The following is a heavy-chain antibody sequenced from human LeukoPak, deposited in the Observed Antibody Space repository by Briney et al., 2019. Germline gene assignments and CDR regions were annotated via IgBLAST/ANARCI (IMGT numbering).Heavy chain of an antibody. CDR1: GFTFSSYG. CDR3: AKDHTHSGWYFTTFDY. D-gene: IGHD6-19*01. V-gene: IGHV3-23*01. Sequence: GGTLRLSCAASGFTFSSYGMSWVRQAPGKGLEWVSAISGSGGSTYYVDSVKGRFTISRDNSKNTLYLQMNSLRAEDTAVYYCAKDHTHSGWYFTTFDYWGQGTLVTVSS. CDR2: ISGSGGST. J-gene: IGHJ4*02.